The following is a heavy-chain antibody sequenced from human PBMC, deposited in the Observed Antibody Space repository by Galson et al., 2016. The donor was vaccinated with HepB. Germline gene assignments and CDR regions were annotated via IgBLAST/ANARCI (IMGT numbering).Heavy chain of an antibody. V-gene: IGHV3-20*04. CDR2: INWSGSST. CDR3: AKELGNFGGGHSYFDT. CDR1: GFRFHDHG. Sequence: SLRLSCAVSGFRFHDHGMGWVRQAPGKGLEWVSGINWSGSSTKYANSVKGRFTISRDNAKNSLYLQMNSLTDENKALHYRAKELGNFGGGHSYFDTWGQGTLVTVSS. D-gene: IGHD1-7*01. J-gene: IGHJ4*02.